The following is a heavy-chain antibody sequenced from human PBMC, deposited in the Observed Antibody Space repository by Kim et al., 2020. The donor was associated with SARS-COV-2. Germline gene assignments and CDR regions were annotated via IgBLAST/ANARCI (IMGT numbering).Heavy chain of an antibody. J-gene: IGHJ4*02. D-gene: IGHD1-1*01. CDR1: GFTFSNYA. CDR3: AKKVDGTLSLGDY. Sequence: GGSLRLSCAASGFTFSNYAMNWVRQAPGKGLEWVSSISGSGATKSYTDSVKGQFTISRDNSKNTLYLQMNSLKAEDTAIYYCAKKVDGTLSLGDYWGQGTLVTVST. CDR2: ISGSGATK. V-gene: IGHV3-23*01.